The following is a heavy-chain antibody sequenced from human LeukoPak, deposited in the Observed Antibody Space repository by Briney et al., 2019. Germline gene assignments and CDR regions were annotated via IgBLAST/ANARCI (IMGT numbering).Heavy chain of an antibody. D-gene: IGHD2-8*01. Sequence: NPGGSLRLSCAASGFTFDDYAMHWARQAPGKGLEWVSGISWNSGSIGYADSVKGRFTISRDNAKNSLYLQMHSLRAEDTALYYCAKDIVPSPGGFDYWGQGTLVTVSS. CDR3: AKDIVPSPGGFDY. CDR1: GFTFDDYA. J-gene: IGHJ4*02. CDR2: ISWNSGSI. V-gene: IGHV3-9*01.